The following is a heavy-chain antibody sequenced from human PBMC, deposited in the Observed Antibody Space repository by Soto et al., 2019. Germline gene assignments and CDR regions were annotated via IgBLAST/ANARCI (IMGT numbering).Heavy chain of an antibody. CDR2: IRSKAYGGTT. CDR1: GFTFGDYA. V-gene: IGHV3-49*03. Sequence: GGSLRLSCTASGFTFGDYAMSWFRQAPGKGLEWVGFIRSKAYGGTTEYAASVKGRFTISRDDSKSIAYLQMNSLKTEDTAVYYCTRVVVPAAMYYYYYMDVWGKGTTVTVSS. J-gene: IGHJ6*03. D-gene: IGHD2-2*01. CDR3: TRVVVPAAMYYYYYMDV.